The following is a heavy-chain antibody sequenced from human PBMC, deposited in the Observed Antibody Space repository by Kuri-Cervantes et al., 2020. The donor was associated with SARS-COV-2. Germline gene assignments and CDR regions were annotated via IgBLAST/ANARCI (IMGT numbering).Heavy chain of an antibody. J-gene: IGHJ4*02. V-gene: IGHV3-30*02. CDR3: ARWGHGVYDYVWGSYRPLYFDY. D-gene: IGHD3-16*02. CDR1: GFTFSSYG. CDR2: IRYDGSNK. Sequence: GESLKISCAASGFTFSSYGMHWVRQAPGKGLEWVAFIRYDGSNKYYADSVKGRFTISRDNAKNSLYLQMNSLRAEDTAVYYCARWGHGVYDYVWGSYRPLYFDYWGQGTLVTVSS.